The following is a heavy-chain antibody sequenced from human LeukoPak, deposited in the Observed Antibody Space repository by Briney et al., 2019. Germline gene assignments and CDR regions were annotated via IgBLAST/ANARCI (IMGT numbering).Heavy chain of an antibody. CDR2: ISSSSSTI. CDR1: GFTFSSYS. CDR3: ARDLSP. J-gene: IGHJ5*02. V-gene: IGHV3-48*01. Sequence: SGGSLRLSCAASGFTFSSYSMNWVRQAPGEGLEWVSYISSSSSTIYYADSAKGRFTISRDNAKNSLYLQMNSLRAEDTAVYYCARDLSPWGQGTLVTVSS.